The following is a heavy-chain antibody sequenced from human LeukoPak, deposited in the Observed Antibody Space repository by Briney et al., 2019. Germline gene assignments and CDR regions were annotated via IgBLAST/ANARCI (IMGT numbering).Heavy chain of an antibody. CDR2: MNPNSGNT. J-gene: IGHJ4*02. CDR1: GYTFTSYD. D-gene: IGHD5-18*01. Sequence: ASVKVSCKASGYTFTSYDINWVRQATGQGLEWMGWMNPNSGNTGYAQKFQGRVTMTRNTSISTAYMELSSLRSEDTAVYYCAARGYSYGSTHDYWGQGTLVTVSS. CDR3: AARGYSYGSTHDY. V-gene: IGHV1-8*01.